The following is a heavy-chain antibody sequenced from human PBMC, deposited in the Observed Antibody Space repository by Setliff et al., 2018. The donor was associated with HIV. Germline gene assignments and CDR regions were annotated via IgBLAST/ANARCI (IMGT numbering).Heavy chain of an antibody. Sequence: GGSLRLSCAASGFIFEDFTMNWVRQVPGKGLEWVALISWDGSSAYYADSVKGRFTISRDNSRNTLFLQMNNLRPEDTATYYCVRDPIEGSPDYFDYWGQGALVTVSS. CDR3: VRDPIEGSPDYFDY. D-gene: IGHD1-26*01. CDR2: ISWDGSSA. CDR1: GFIFEDFT. V-gene: IGHV3-43*01. J-gene: IGHJ4*02.